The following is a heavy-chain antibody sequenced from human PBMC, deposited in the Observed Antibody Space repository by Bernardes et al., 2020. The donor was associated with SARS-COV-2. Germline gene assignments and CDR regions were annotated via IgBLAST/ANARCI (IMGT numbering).Heavy chain of an antibody. CDR1: GGSISSSSYY. D-gene: IGHD3-3*01. Sequence: SETLSLTCTVSGGSISSSSYYWGWIRQPPGKGLEWIGSIYYSGSTYYNPSLKSRVTISVDTSKNQFSLKLSSVTTADTAVYYCARPPYDFWSGYLGGKYYYYGMDVWGQGTTVTVSS. CDR2: IYYSGST. V-gene: IGHV4-39*01. CDR3: ARPPYDFWSGYLGGKYYYYGMDV. J-gene: IGHJ6*02.